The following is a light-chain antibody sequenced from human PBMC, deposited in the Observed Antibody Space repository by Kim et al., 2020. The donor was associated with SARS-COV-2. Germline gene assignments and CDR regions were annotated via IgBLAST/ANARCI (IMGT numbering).Light chain of an antibody. J-gene: IGLJ3*02. V-gene: IGLV3-21*02. CDR2: FND. CDR3: QVCAGTDDHPV. CDR1: NTETKN. Sequence: APGDTARIVCGGDNTETKNVHWYQQRPGQAPVLVVRFNDDRPSGIPGRFSGSNSGNTATLTIASVEAGDEADYFCQVCAGTDDHPVFGGGTQLTVL.